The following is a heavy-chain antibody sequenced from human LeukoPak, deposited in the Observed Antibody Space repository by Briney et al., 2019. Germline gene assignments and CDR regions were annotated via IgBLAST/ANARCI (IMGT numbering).Heavy chain of an antibody. Sequence: GGSLRLSCITSGFTFGDYAMNWVRQAPGKGLEWVGFIRSKANGATAEYAASVKGRFTITRDDSKGIGYLQMNSLKTEDTALYYCSMPLYGGYQSDYWGQGTLVTVSS. J-gene: IGHJ4*02. CDR3: SMPLYGGYQSDY. CDR2: IRSKANGATA. V-gene: IGHV3-49*04. D-gene: IGHD6-25*01. CDR1: GFTFGDYA.